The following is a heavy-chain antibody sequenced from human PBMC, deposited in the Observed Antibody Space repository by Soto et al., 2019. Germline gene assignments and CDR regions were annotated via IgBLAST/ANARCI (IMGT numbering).Heavy chain of an antibody. D-gene: IGHD1-1*01. CDR3: ARDRNAAGSDY. V-gene: IGHV3-11*01. CDR1: GFTFSDFY. CDR2: ISSGSTNI. J-gene: IGHJ4*02. Sequence: PGGSLRLSCAASGFTFSDFYMSWIRQAPGKGLEWISYISSGSTNIFYADSVKGRCTVSRDNAKNSVYLQMDSLRAEDTAVYYCARDRNAAGSDYWGQGTLVTVSS.